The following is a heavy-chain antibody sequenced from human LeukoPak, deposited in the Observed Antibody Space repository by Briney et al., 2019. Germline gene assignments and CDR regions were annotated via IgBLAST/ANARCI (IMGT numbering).Heavy chain of an antibody. J-gene: IGHJ4*02. V-gene: IGHV3-48*03. CDR1: GFTSSVLE. Sequence: GGSLRLSCAPSGFTSSVLEMNGVRKPPGKGLGGVSYISSSGSTIYYADSVKGRFTISRDNAKNSLYLQMNSLRAEDTAVYYCARSSGYYLYFDYWGQGTLVTVSS. D-gene: IGHD3-22*01. CDR3: ARSSGYYLYFDY. CDR2: ISSSGSTI.